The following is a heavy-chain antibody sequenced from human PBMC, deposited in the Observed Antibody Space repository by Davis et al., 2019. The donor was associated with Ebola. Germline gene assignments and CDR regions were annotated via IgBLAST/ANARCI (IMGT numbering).Heavy chain of an antibody. CDR3: ATELNGDAFDV. J-gene: IGHJ3*01. CDR2: IKEDGSEK. Sequence: GESLKISCAASGFTFSTYWMTWVRQAPGKGLEWVANIKEDGSEKYYVDSVKGRFTISRDNAKNSLFLQMNNLRADDTAVYYCATELNGDAFDVWGRGTMVTVSS. V-gene: IGHV3-7*03. CDR1: GFTFSTYW. D-gene: IGHD1-1*01.